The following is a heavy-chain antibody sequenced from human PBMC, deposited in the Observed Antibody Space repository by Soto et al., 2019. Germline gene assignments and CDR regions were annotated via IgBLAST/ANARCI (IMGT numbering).Heavy chain of an antibody. V-gene: IGHV3-23*01. Sequence: GESLKISCAASGLTFSRYAMNWVRQGPGRGLQWISGISVSGDNTSYVESVRGRFTVYRDNSKNTLYLQMNNLRAEDKALYYCAKDGKMRTKVWFPAGYGMEVWGQGTTATVSS. CDR2: ISVSGDNT. J-gene: IGHJ6*02. D-gene: IGHD3-10*01. CDR3: AKDGKMRTKVWFPAGYGMEV. CDR1: GLTFSRYA.